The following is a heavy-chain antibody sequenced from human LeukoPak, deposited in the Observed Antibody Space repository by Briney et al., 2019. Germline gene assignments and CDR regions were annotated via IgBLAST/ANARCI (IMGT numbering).Heavy chain of an antibody. Sequence: SETLSLTCTVSGGSISSSSYYWSWIRQPPGKGLEWIGYIYYSGSTNYNPSLKSRVTISVDTSKNQFSLKLSSVTAADTAVYYCARGAQVGAHLLSYYYGMDVWGQGTTVTVSS. D-gene: IGHD1-26*01. J-gene: IGHJ6*02. CDR2: IYYSGST. CDR3: ARGAQVGAHLLSYYYGMDV. V-gene: IGHV4-61*01. CDR1: GGSISSSSYY.